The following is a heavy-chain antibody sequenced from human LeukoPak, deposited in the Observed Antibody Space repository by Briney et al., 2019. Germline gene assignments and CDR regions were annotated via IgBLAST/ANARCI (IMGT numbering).Heavy chain of an antibody. D-gene: IGHD3-22*01. J-gene: IGHJ4*02. V-gene: IGHV4-4*02. CDR2: IYQSGST. CDR1: GGSISSDKW. CDR3: ARRNYYDSTGYYDY. Sequence: PSETLSLTCAVYGGSISSDKWWNWVRQPPGKGLEWIGEIYQSGSTNYNPSLKSRVTISVDKSKNQFSLKLSSVTAADTAVYYCARRNYYDSTGYYDYWGQGTLVTVSS.